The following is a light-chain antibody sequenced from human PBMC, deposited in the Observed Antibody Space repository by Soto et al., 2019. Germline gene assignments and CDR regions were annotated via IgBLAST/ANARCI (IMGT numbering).Light chain of an antibody. Sequence: EIVLTQSPGTLSLSPGERATLSCRASQSISSWLAWYQQKPGQAPRLLIYGASTRATGIPARFSGSGSGTEFTLTISSLQSEDFEVYYCQQYNNWPITFGQGTRLEIK. CDR2: GAS. CDR1: QSISSW. J-gene: IGKJ5*01. V-gene: IGKV3-15*01. CDR3: QQYNNWPIT.